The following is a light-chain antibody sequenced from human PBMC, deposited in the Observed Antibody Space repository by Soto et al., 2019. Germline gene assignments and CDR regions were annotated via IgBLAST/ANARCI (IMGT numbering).Light chain of an antibody. CDR3: EQSYSTPAWT. V-gene: IGKV1-39*01. J-gene: IGKJ1*01. CDR2: AAS. CDR1: QSSSSY. Sequence: DIQMTQSPSSLSASVGDRVTITCRASQSSSSYLNWYQQKPGKAPNLLIYAASSLQSGVPSRFSGSGSGTDFNLTISSLQPEDFATYYCEQSYSTPAWTFGQGTKVEIK.